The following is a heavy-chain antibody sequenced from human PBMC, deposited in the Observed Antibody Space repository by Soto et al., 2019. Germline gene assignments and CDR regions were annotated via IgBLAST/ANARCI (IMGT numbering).Heavy chain of an antibody. CDR2: IIPILGIA. CDR1: GGTFSSYT. D-gene: IGHD3-3*01. Sequence: QVQLVQSGAEVKKPGSSVKVSCKSSGGTFSSYTISWVRQAPGQGLEWMGRIIPILGIANYAQKFQGRVKITADKSKSTAYMELSSLRSEDTAVYYCARGGMVGSPYDFDYLGQGTLVTVSS. CDR3: ARGGMVGSPYDFDY. V-gene: IGHV1-69*02. J-gene: IGHJ4*02.